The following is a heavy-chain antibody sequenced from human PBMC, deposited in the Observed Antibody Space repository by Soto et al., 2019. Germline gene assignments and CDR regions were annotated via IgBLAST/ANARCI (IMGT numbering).Heavy chain of an antibody. CDR1: GHTLTHLA. J-gene: IGHJ6*02. V-gene: IGHV1-24*01. D-gene: IGHD3-16*02. CDR3: GTRDLSLGYYNGMNV. Sequence: ASVKVSFKVSGHTLTHLAISWVRQAAGKGLEWMGGFDPEDGEAIYAQKFQGRVTMTEDTSTDTAYMELSGLRSEYTGVYYCGTRDLSLGYYNGMNVWR. CDR2: FDPEDGEA.